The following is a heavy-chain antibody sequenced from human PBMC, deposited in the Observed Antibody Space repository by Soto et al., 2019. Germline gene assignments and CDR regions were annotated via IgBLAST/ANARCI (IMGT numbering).Heavy chain of an antibody. Sequence: SVKVSFKDSGGAFRSNAISWVRQAPGQGLEWMGGIIPVLGTVKYAQKFQGRLTITADESTSTAYMGLTSLRSEGSAMYYCASVPYYDILTGSYDDYWGHGTLVTVSS. V-gene: IGHV1-69*13. D-gene: IGHD3-9*01. CDR1: GGAFRSNA. J-gene: IGHJ4*01. CDR2: IIPVLGTV. CDR3: ASVPYYDILTGSYDDY.